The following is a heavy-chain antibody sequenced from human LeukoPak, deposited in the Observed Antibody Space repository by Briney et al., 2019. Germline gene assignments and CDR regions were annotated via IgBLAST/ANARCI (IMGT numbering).Heavy chain of an antibody. D-gene: IGHD1-26*01. CDR1: RYSFTSYW. CDR2: IYPGDSDT. J-gene: IGHJ4*02. V-gene: IGHV5-51*01. CDR3: ARHKNSHWELLPPLFAY. Sequence: GEALKMSCKGSRYSFTSYWIGWVRQMPGKGLAWMGIIYPGDSDTRYSPSFQGQVTISADKSISTAYLQWSSLKASDTAMYYCARHKNSHWELLPPLFAYWRQGTLVTVSS.